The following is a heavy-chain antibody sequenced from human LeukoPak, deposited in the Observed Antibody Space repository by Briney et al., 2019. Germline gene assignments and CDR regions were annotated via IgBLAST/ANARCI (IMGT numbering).Heavy chain of an antibody. V-gene: IGHV4-59*08. Sequence: SETLSLICSVSGGSISSYHWSWIRQPPGKGLEWIGYIYYGGRTNYNPSLKSRVTISVDTSKNQLSLTVSSVTAADTAIYYCARHSLKLVDADFDYWGQGTLVTVSS. CDR1: GGSISSYH. CDR3: ARHSLKLVDADFDY. CDR2: IYYGGRT. D-gene: IGHD3-16*02. J-gene: IGHJ4*02.